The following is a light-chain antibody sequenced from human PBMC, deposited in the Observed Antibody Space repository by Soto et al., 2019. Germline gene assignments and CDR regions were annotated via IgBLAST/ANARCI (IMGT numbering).Light chain of an antibody. V-gene: IGKV3-20*01. CDR1: RSVSSN. CDR3: QQYAGPPTT. CDR2: GAS. J-gene: IGKJ5*01. Sequence: EIVLTQSPGTLSVSPGERATLSCRASRSVSSNLAWYQQKPGQAPRLLIYGASARATGIPARFSGSGSGTDFTLTISRLEPEDFAVYFCQQYAGPPTTFGQGTRLEI.